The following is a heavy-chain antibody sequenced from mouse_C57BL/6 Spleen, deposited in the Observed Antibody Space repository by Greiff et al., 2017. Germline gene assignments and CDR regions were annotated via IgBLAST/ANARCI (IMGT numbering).Heavy chain of an antibody. CDR1: GFTFTDYY. V-gene: IGHV7-3*01. CDR3: ASSYGSYARDY. CDR2: IRNKANGYTT. J-gene: IGHJ4*01. D-gene: IGHD1-1*01. Sequence: EVKLMESGGGLVQPGGSLSLSCAASGFTFTDYYMSWVRQPPGKALEWLGFIRNKANGYTTEYSASVKGRFTISRDNSQSILYLQMNALRAEDSATYYCASSYGSYARDYWGQGTSVTVSS.